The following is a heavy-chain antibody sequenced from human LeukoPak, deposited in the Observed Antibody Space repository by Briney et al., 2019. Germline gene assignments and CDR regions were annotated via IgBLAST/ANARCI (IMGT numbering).Heavy chain of an antibody. V-gene: IGHV4-39*01. J-gene: IGHJ3*02. CDR3: ARRPSYYQAFDI. CDR1: GGSISSSSYY. D-gene: IGHD3-10*01. Sequence: SETLSLTCTVSGGSISSSSYYWGWLRQPPGKGLEWIGSIYYSGSTYYNPSLKSRVTISVDTSKNQFSLKLSSVTAADTAVYYCARRPSYYQAFDIWGQGTMVTVSS. CDR2: IYYSGST.